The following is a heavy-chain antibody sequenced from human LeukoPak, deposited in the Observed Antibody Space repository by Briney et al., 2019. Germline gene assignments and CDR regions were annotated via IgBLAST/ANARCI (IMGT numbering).Heavy chain of an antibody. CDR1: GFTFSSYG. V-gene: IGHV3-33*06. D-gene: IGHD3/OR15-3a*01. CDR2: IWYDGSNK. Sequence: PGGSLRLSCAASGFTFSSYGMHWVRQAPGKGLEWVAVIWYDGSNKYYADSVKGRFTISRDNSRNTLFLQMNSPRADDTAVYYCAKSDHGFWTGYKRWGQGTLVTVSS. CDR3: AKSDHGFWTGYKR. J-gene: IGHJ4*02.